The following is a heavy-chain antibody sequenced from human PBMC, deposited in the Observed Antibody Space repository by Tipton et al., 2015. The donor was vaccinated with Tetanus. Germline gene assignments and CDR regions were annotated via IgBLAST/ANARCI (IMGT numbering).Heavy chain of an antibody. V-gene: IGHV3-23*01. CDR3: ARDGLQGPRDVFDM. D-gene: IGHD4-11*01. CDR2: ISGDAKRT. Sequence: GSLRLSCAASGFTFSSYAMSWVRQAPGKGLEWVASISGDAKRTYYTDSMKGRLSISRDNSISVAHLQVNNVRAEDTAIYHCARDGLQGPRDVFDMWGQGTVVTVSS. J-gene: IGHJ3*02. CDR1: GFTFSSYA.